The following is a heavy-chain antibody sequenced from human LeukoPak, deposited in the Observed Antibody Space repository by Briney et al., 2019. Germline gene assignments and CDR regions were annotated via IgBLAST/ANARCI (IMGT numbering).Heavy chain of an antibody. D-gene: IGHD4-17*01. J-gene: IGHJ3*02. Sequence: PGGSLRLSCAASGFTFSSYAMSWVRQAPGKGLEWVSAISGSGGSTYYADSVKGRFTISRDNSKNTLYLQMNSLRAEHTAVYYCAKPAGGRNYGDYLHAFDIWGQGTMVTVSS. CDR3: AKPAGGRNYGDYLHAFDI. V-gene: IGHV3-23*01. CDR2: ISGSGGST. CDR1: GFTFSSYA.